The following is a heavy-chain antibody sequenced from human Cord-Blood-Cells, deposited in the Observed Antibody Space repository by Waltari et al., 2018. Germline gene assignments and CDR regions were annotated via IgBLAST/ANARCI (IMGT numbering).Heavy chain of an antibody. CDR1: GFPVSRNY. V-gene: IGHV3-53*01. D-gene: IGHD6-6*01. Sequence: EVQLVESGGGLIQPGGSLRLSCAASGFPVSRNYMGWVRQAPGKGLEWVSVIYSGGSTYYADSVKGRFTISRDNSKNTLYLQMNSLRAEDTAVYYCARAPYSSSFAFDIWGQGTMVTVSS. J-gene: IGHJ3*02. CDR3: ARAPYSSSFAFDI. CDR2: IYSGGST.